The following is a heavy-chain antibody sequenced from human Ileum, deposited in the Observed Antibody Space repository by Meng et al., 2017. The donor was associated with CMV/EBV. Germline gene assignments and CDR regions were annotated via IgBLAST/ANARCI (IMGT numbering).Heavy chain of an antibody. D-gene: IGHD3-16*02. CDR1: GGSLRGHY. Sequence: VQLQRWGAGLLKPSETLSLPCAVYGGSLRGHYCNWIRQSPGNGLQWIAEINHVGRTNSNPSLASRVTISQDTSKNQCSLKLNSVTVADSAVYYCARGLFRYPAYFDLWGQGTLVTVSS. V-gene: IGHV4-34*01. CDR3: ARGLFRYPAYFDL. J-gene: IGHJ4*02. CDR2: INHVGRT.